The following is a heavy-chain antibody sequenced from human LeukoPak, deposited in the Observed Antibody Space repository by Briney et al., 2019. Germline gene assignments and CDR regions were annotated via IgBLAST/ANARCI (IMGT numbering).Heavy chain of an antibody. V-gene: IGHV4-39*01. D-gene: IGHD6-13*01. CDR1: GGSISSSSYY. J-gene: IGHJ4*02. Sequence: SGTLSLTCTVSGGSISSSSYYWGWIRQPPGKGLEWIGSIYYSGRTYYNPSLKSRVTISVDTSRNQFSLKLSSVTAADTAVYYCARLGAAAGEFDYWGQGTLVTVSS. CDR3: ARLGAAAGEFDY. CDR2: IYYSGRT.